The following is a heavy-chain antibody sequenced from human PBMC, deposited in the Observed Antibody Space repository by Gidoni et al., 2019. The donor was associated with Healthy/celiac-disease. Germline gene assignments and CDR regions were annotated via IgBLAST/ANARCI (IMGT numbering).Heavy chain of an antibody. V-gene: IGHV1-2*02. J-gene: IGHJ2*01. D-gene: IGHD5-18*01. CDR3: ARANGYRRRVPDWYFDL. CDR2: INPNSGGT. Sequence: QVQLVQSGAEVKKPGASVKVSCKASGYTFTGYYMHWVRQAPGQGLEWMGWINPNSGGTNYAQKFQGRVTMTRDTSISTAYMELSRLRSDDTAVYYCARANGYRRRVPDWYFDLWGRGTLVTVSS. CDR1: GYTFTGYY.